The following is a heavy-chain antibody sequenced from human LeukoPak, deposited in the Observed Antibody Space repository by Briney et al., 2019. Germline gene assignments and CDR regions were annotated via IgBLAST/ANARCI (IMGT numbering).Heavy chain of an antibody. D-gene: IGHD3-22*01. CDR3: VKDISKGSSGYLSH. Sequence: GGSLRLSCEASGFSFDVYTMHWVRKAPGKGLEWVSLISLDGDNTNYADSVKGRFTISRDNSNNFLYLQMNSLRTEDTALYYCVKDISKGSSGYLSHWGQGTLVTVSS. CDR1: GFSFDVYT. CDR2: ISLDGDNT. V-gene: IGHV3-43*01. J-gene: IGHJ4*02.